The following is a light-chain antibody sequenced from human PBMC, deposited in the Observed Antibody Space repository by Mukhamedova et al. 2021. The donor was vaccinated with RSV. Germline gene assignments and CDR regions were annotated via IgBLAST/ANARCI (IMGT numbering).Light chain of an antibody. CDR1: QFISSH. CDR2: AAS. Sequence: GDRVTITCRASQFISSHLAWYQQKPGKAPNLLIYAASNLQSGVPSRFRGGGSGTQFTLTIDGLQPEDFTSYYCQQSYTTPPTFGG. CDR3: QQSYTTPPT. J-gene: IGKJ4*01. V-gene: IGKV1-39*01.